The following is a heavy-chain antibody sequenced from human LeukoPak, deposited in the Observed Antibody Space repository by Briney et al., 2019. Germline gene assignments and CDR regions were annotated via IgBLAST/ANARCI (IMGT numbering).Heavy chain of an antibody. CDR1: GGSISSSNW. Sequence: SETLSLTCAVSGGSISSSNWWSRVRQPPGKGLEWIGEIYHSVSTNYTPSLKSRVTISVDKSKNQFSLKLSSVTAADTAVYYCAVAVAGTPLDYWGQGTLVTVSS. CDR3: AVAVAGTPLDY. V-gene: IGHV4-4*02. J-gene: IGHJ4*02. CDR2: IYHSVST. D-gene: IGHD6-19*01.